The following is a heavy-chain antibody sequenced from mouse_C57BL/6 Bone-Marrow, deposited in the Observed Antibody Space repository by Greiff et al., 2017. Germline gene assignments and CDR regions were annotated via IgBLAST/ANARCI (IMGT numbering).Heavy chain of an antibody. CDR1: GYTFTSYG. V-gene: IGHV1-81*01. J-gene: IGHJ3*01. CDR3: ARSGDYPWFAY. Sequence: LQESGAELARPGASVKMSCKASGYTFTSYGISWVKQRTGQGLEWIGEIYPRSGNTYYNEKFKGKATLTADQSSSTAYMELRSLTSEDSAVYFCARSGDYPWFAYWGQGTLVTVSA. CDR2: IYPRSGNT. D-gene: IGHD2-4*01.